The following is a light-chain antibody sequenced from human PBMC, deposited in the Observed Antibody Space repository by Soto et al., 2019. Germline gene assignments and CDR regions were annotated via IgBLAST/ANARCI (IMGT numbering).Light chain of an antibody. CDR2: SNN. Sequence: QSVLTQPPSASGTPGQRVTISCYGSSSNIGSNTVNWYQQLPGTAPKLLIYSNNQRPSGVPGRFSGSESGTSASLAISGLQSEDEADYYCAAWDDSLFWVFGGGTKLTVL. CDR1: SSNIGSNT. V-gene: IGLV1-44*01. CDR3: AAWDDSLFWV. J-gene: IGLJ3*02.